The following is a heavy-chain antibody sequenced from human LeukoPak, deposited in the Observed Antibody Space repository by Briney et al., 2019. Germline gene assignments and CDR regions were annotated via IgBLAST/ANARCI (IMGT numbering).Heavy chain of an antibody. J-gene: IGHJ4*02. CDR2: IIPIFGTA. Sequence: GASVKVSCKASGGTFTSYAISWVRQAPGPGLEWMGGIIPIFGTANYAQKFQGRVTITTDESTSTAYMELSSLRSEDTAVYYCAREPYYDFWSGYGFDYWGQGTLVTVSS. CDR1: GGTFTSYA. CDR3: AREPYYDFWSGYGFDY. D-gene: IGHD3-3*01. V-gene: IGHV1-69*05.